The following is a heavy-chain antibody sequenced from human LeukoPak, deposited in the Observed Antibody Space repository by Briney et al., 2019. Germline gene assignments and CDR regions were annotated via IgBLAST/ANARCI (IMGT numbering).Heavy chain of an antibody. CDR2: IYPGDSDT. Sequence: GESLKISCKGSGYSFTSYWIGWVRQMPGKGLKWMGIIYPGDSDTRYSPSFQGQVTISADKSISTAYLQWSSLKASDTAMYYCARPSLAYCGGDCPFDYWGQGTLVTVSS. D-gene: IGHD2-21*02. J-gene: IGHJ4*02. CDR1: GYSFTSYW. V-gene: IGHV5-51*01. CDR3: ARPSLAYCGGDCPFDY.